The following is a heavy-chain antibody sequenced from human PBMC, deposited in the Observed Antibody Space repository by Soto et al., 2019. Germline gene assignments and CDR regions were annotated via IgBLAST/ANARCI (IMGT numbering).Heavy chain of an antibody. J-gene: IGHJ6*02. CDR1: GFTFSSYA. V-gene: IGHV3-23*01. D-gene: IGHD5-18*01. Sequence: GGSLRLSCAASGFTFSSYAMSWVRQAPGKGLEWVSAISGSGGSTYYADSVKGRFTISRDNSKNTLYLQMNSLRAEDTAVYYCAKKEAMAVMGYYGMDVWGQGTTVTVSS. CDR2: ISGSGGST. CDR3: AKKEAMAVMGYYGMDV.